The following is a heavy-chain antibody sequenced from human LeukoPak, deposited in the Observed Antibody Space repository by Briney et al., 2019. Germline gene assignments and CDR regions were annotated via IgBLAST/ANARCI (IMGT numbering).Heavy chain of an antibody. D-gene: IGHD3-3*01. Sequence: ASVKVSCEASGYTFTSYDINWVRQATGQGLEWMGWMNPNSGNTGYAQKFQGRVTMTRNTSISTAYMELSSLRSEDTAVYYCARGVRITIFGEVTNYYYMDVWGKGTTVTVSS. J-gene: IGHJ6*03. CDR3: ARGVRITIFGEVTNYYYMDV. CDR2: MNPNSGNT. V-gene: IGHV1-8*01. CDR1: GYTFTSYD.